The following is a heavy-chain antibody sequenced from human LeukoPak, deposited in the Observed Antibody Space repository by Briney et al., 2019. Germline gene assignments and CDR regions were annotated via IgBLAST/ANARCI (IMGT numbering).Heavy chain of an antibody. CDR1: GFTFSYFP. CDR3: ARVASDSSGWYHFDY. D-gene: IGHD6-19*01. V-gene: IGHV3-30*14. Sequence: GGSLRLSCAASGFTFSYFPMHWVRQAPAKGLEWVAVISYDGGTKYYADSVKGRFIISRDSSKNTLYLQMNSLRAEDTAVYYCARVASDSSGWYHFDYWGQGTLVTVSS. CDR2: ISYDGGTK. J-gene: IGHJ4*02.